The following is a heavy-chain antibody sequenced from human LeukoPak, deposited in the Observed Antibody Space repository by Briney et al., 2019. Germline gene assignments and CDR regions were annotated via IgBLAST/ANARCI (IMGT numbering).Heavy chain of an antibody. CDR2: MYTSGST. Sequence: SSETLSLTCTVSGASITNYYWNWIRQPAGKGLEWIGRMYTSGSTNYNPSLKSRVTISVDTSKNQFSLKLRSVTDADTGVYYCARGLAGRVRTMIVVVITATVWYFDYWGQGTLVTVSS. CDR3: ARGLAGRVRTMIVVVITATVWYFDY. J-gene: IGHJ4*02. CDR1: GASITNYY. V-gene: IGHV4-4*07. D-gene: IGHD3-22*01.